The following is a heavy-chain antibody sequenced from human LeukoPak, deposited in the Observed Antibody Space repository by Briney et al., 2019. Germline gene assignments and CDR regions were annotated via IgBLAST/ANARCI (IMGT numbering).Heavy chain of an antibody. CDR2: ISSNGGST. Sequence: GSLRLSCAASGFNFSSYAMHWVRQAPGKGLEYVSAISSNGGSTYYANSVKGRFTISRDNSKNTLYLQMGSLRAEDMAVYYCARGSSSSGDAFDIWGQGTMVTVSS. V-gene: IGHV3-64*01. J-gene: IGHJ3*02. CDR1: GFNFSSYA. D-gene: IGHD6-6*01. CDR3: ARGSSSSGDAFDI.